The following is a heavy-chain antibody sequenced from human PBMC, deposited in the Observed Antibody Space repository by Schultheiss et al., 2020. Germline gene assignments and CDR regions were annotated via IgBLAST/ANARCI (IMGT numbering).Heavy chain of an antibody. CDR2: IYTSGST. D-gene: IGHD6-13*01. Sequence: SETLSLTCTVSGGSISSGSYYWGWIRQPPGKGLEWIGRIYTSGSTNYNPSLKSRVTISVDTSKNQFSLKLSSVTAADTAVYYCARADYSSSWYQKGMDVWGQGTTVTVSS. J-gene: IGHJ6*02. CDR3: ARADYSSSWYQKGMDV. V-gene: IGHV4-61*02. CDR1: GGSISSGSYY.